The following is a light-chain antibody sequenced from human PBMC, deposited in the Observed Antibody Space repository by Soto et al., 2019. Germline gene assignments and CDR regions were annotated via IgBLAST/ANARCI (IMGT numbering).Light chain of an antibody. CDR3: QQYGRSPRT. Sequence: EIVLTQSPGTLSLSPGERATLSCRASQGVSANNLAWYQHKAGQAPRLLIYRASASATGIPDRFSGSGSGTDFTLTISRLEPEEVAVYYCQQYGRSPRTFGRGTKVEIK. CDR1: QGVSANN. J-gene: IGKJ1*01. V-gene: IGKV3-20*01. CDR2: RAS.